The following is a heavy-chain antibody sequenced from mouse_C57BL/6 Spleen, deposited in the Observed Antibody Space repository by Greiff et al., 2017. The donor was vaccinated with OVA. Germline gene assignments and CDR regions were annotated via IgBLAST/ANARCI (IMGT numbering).Heavy chain of an antibody. V-gene: IGHV1-82*01. Sequence: QVQLQQSGPELVKPGASVKISCKASGYAFSSSWMNWVKQRPGTGLEWIGRIYPGDGDTNYNGKFKGKATLTADKSSSTAYMQLSSLTSEDSAVYFCARVSNDYAMDYWGQGTSVTVSS. CDR2: IYPGDGDT. J-gene: IGHJ4*01. D-gene: IGHD2-5*01. CDR1: GYAFSSSW. CDR3: ARVSNDYAMDY.